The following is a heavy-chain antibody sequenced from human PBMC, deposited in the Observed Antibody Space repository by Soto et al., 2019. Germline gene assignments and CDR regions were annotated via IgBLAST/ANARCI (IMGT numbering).Heavy chain of an antibody. V-gene: IGHV1-2*02. CDR1: GYPVTAYY. J-gene: IGHJ3*02. CDR2: INPATGAA. CDR3: ASGGGVGVAGSAAFDM. Sequence: QLHLVQSGAVVKKPGASVTVSCSASGYPVTAYYMHWVRQAPGRGLEWMGGINPATGAAKYTQTFQGRVTMTRGTSTGSVFLELGGLTSEDTAGFYCASGGGVGVAGSAAFDMWGQGTLVTVSS. D-gene: IGHD3-3*01.